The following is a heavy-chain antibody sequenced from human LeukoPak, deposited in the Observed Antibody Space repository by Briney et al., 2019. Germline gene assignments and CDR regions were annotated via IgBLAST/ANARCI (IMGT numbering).Heavy chain of an antibody. V-gene: IGHV1-2*02. CDR1: GYTFTGYY. D-gene: IGHD3-10*01. Sequence: ASVKVSCKACGYTFTGYYMHWVRQAPGQWLEWMGWINPNSGGTNYAQKFQGRVTMTRDTSISTAYMELSRLRSDDTAVYYCASFSGLQGPDRFDPWGQGTLVTVSS. J-gene: IGHJ5*02. CDR3: ASFSGLQGPDRFDP. CDR2: INPNSGGT.